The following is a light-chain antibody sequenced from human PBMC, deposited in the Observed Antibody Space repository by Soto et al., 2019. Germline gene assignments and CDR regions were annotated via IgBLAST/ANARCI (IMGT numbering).Light chain of an antibody. CDR3: ISYGGSYNWV. CDR1: SSDVGGYKY. Sequence: QSALTQPPSASGSPGQSVTISCTGTSSDVGGYKYVSWYQQHPGKAPKLLIYEVSKRPSGVPDLFSGSKSGNTASLTVSRRQAAGGADFEGISYGGSYNWVLGGGTRVTAL. V-gene: IGLV2-8*01. CDR2: EVS. J-gene: IGLJ3*02.